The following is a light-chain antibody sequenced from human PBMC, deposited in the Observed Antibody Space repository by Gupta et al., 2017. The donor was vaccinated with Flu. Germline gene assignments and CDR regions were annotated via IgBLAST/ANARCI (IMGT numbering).Light chain of an antibody. Sequence: AILFVSPGEAVTLTCRASQAVSTNIAWYQKKSGQAPRLLMQGASTRAAGVSDRFSGSGSGTEFSLTINGLQSEDFAVYYCQQYNDWHPLTFGGGTEVEIK. V-gene: IGKV3-15*01. J-gene: IGKJ4*01. CDR1: QAVSTN. CDR3: QQYNDWHPLT. CDR2: GAS.